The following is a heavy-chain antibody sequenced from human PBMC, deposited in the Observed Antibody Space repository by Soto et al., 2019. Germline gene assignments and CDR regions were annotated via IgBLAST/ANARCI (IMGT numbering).Heavy chain of an antibody. CDR1: GYSFTSYW. Sequence: GESLKISCKGFGYSFTSYWIAWVRQMPGKGPEWMGVIYPGDSDTRYSPSFEGQVTISVDKSISTAYLQWSSLRASDTAMYYCARRFTMYGDFDYWGQGTLVTVS. CDR3: ARRFTMYGDFDY. J-gene: IGHJ4*02. D-gene: IGHD3-10*02. CDR2: IYPGDSDT. V-gene: IGHV5-51*01.